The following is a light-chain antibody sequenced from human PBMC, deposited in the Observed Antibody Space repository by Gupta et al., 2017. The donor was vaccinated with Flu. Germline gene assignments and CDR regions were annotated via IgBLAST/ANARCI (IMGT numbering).Light chain of an antibody. J-gene: IGKJ1*01. CDR2: AAS. Sequence: PSSLSASVGDRVTITCRASQRTNNYLNWYQQKPGKAPKLLIYAASSLQSGVPSRFSGSGSGTDFTLTISRLQPEDFATYYCQQSDSTPKAFGQGTKVEIK. CDR3: QQSDSTPKA. V-gene: IGKV1-39*01. CDR1: QRTNNY.